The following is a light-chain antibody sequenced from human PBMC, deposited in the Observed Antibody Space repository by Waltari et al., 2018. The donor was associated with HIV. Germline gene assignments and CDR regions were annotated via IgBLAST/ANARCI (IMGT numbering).Light chain of an antibody. V-gene: IGLV2-11*01. CDR2: DGS. CDR1: SSGVVGYYY. Sequence: HSALPQPRPVVGSPARSVTISCTGTSSGVVGYYYVSWYQQHPGQAPKIMIYDGSKRPAGVPDRFAGSKSGNTASLTISVLQAEEEAYYYCCSDAGSSWVFGGGTKLTVL. CDR3: CSDAGSSWV. J-gene: IGLJ3*02.